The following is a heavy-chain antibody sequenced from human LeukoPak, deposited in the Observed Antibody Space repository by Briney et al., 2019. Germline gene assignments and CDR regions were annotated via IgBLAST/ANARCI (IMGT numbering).Heavy chain of an antibody. V-gene: IGHV1-2*02. Sequence: ASVKVSCKASGYTFTGYYMRWVRQAPGQGLGWMGWINPNSGGTHYAQKFQGRVTMTRDTSISTAYMELSRLRSDDTAVYYCARGGQYVLHYDSSGYPPRGHWGQGTLVTVSS. CDR3: ARGGQYVLHYDSSGYPPRGH. J-gene: IGHJ4*02. CDR1: GYTFTGYY. CDR2: INPNSGGT. D-gene: IGHD3-22*01.